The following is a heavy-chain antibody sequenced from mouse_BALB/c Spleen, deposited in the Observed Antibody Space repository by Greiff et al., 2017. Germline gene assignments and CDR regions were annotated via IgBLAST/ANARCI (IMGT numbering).Heavy chain of an antibody. CDR1: GFTFSDYY. V-gene: IGHV5-4*02. CDR2: ISDGGSYT. D-gene: IGHD1-1*01. J-gene: IGHJ2*01. Sequence: EVKLVESGGGLVKPGGSLKLSCAASGFTFSDYYMYWVRQTPEKRLEWVATISDGGSYTYYPDSVKGRFTISRDNAKNNLYLQMSSLKSEDTAMYYCTRGSSSLYYFDYWGQGTTLTVSS. CDR3: TRGSSSLYYFDY.